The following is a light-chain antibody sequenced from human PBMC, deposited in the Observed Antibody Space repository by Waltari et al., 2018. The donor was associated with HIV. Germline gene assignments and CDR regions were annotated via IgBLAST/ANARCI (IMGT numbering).Light chain of an antibody. CDR1: SSAIGTYDF. Sequence: QSALAQPASVSGSPGQSITISCSGTSSAIGTYDFVSWYQQHPGKAPTVIIYEVNQRPSGVSGRYSGSKSGNTASLTISGLQPEDEADYYCSSYADYTTPLVFGGGTKLTVL. J-gene: IGLJ3*02. V-gene: IGLV2-23*02. CDR2: EVN. CDR3: SSYADYTTPLV.